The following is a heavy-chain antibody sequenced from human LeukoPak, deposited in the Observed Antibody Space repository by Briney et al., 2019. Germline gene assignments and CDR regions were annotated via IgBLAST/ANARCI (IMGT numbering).Heavy chain of an antibody. D-gene: IGHD6-13*01. CDR2: ISDSGGKT. Sequence: GGSLRLSCTASGFTFCDYAMSWVRQAPGKGLEWVSAISDSGGKTYYADSVKGRFTISRDNYKNTLFLEMNSLTAEDSAVYYCAKDELVGSWYPRYFDHWGRGTLVTVSS. V-gene: IGHV3-23*01. J-gene: IGHJ4*02. CDR3: AKDELVGSWYPRYFDH. CDR1: GFTFCDYA.